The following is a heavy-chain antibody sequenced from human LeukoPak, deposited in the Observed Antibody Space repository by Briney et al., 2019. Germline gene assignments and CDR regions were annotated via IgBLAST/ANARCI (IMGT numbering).Heavy chain of an antibody. V-gene: IGHV1-69*13. Sequence: SVKVSCKASGGTFSSYAISWVRQAPGQGLEWMGGIIPIFGTANYAQKFQGRVTITADESTSTAYMELSSLRSENTAVYYCASGALLYYFDYWGQGTLVTVSS. CDR2: IIPIFGTA. D-gene: IGHD2-15*01. J-gene: IGHJ4*02. CDR3: ASGALLYYFDY. CDR1: GGTFSSYA.